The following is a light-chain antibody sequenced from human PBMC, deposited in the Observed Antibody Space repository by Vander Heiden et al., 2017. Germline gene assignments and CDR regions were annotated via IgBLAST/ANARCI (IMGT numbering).Light chain of an antibody. J-gene: IGLJ2*01. V-gene: IGLV1-40*01. Sequence: QSVLTQPPSVSGAPGQRVTISCTGSSSNIGAGYDVHWYQQLPGTAPKLLIFGNSKRPSGVPDRFSGSKSGTSASLETTGLQAEDEADDYCQAYDSSLSSKEGVVFGGGTKLTVL. CDR3: QAYDSSLSSKEGVV. CDR1: SSNIGAGYD. CDR2: GNS.